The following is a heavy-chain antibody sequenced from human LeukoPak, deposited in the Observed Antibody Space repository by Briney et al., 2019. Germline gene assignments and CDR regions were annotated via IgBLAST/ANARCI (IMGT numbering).Heavy chain of an antibody. Sequence: GGSLRLSCAASGFTFSSCSMNWVRQAPGKGLEWVSSISSSSSYIYYADSVKGRFTISRDNAKNSLYLQMDSLRAEDTAVYYCAREPEWLLRRGPFDYWGQGTLVTVSS. CDR2: ISSSSSYI. J-gene: IGHJ4*02. D-gene: IGHD5-12*01. CDR1: GFTFSSCS. CDR3: AREPEWLLRRGPFDY. V-gene: IGHV3-21*01.